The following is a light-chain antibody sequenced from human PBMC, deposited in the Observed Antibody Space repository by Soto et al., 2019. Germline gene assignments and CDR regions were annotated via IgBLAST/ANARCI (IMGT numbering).Light chain of an antibody. CDR3: QQYDEWPLT. V-gene: IGKV3-15*01. CDR2: DSS. Sequence: VLTQSPVTLSVSPGEGATLSCRASQSVGRSLAWYQQKPGQTPRLLMFDSSTRATGIPAKFSGSGSGTEFTLTISSLQSEDFAIFYCQQYDEWPLTFGPGTKVEI. CDR1: QSVGRS. J-gene: IGKJ3*01.